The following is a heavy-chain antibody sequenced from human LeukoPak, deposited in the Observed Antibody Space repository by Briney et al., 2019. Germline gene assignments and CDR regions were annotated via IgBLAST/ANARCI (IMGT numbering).Heavy chain of an antibody. CDR1: GYSFTSYW. CDR2: IDPSDSYT. CDR3: ARHRSSGWYTWPNYYYYGMDV. Sequence: GKSLKISCKGSGYSFTSYWISWVRQMPGKGLEWMGRIDPSDSYTNYSPSFQGHVTISADKSISTAHLQWSSLKASDTAMYYCARHRSSGWYTWPNYYYYGMDVWGQGTTVTVSS. J-gene: IGHJ6*02. V-gene: IGHV5-10-1*01. D-gene: IGHD6-19*01.